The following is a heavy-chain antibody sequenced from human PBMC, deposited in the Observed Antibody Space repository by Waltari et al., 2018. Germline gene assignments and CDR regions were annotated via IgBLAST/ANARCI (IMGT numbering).Heavy chain of an antibody. CDR3: ARGGLRSYSGFGELFSWFDP. Sequence: QVQLQESGPGLVKPSETLSLTCAVSGYSISSGYYWGWIRQPPGKGLEWIGSIYHSGSTESNPALKGRVTISVDTSKNQFYLKLSCVTAADTAVYYCARGGLRSYSGFGELFSWFDPWGQGTLVTVSS. CDR1: GYSISSGYY. CDR2: IYHSGST. J-gene: IGHJ5*02. V-gene: IGHV4-38-2*01. D-gene: IGHD3-10*01.